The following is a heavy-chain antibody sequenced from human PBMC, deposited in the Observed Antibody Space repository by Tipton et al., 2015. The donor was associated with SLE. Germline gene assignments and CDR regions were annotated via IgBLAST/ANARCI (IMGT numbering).Heavy chain of an antibody. CDR3: AREEGGMDAFDM. Sequence: QLVQSGAEVKKPGSSVKVSCKAPGGTFSSHAIHWVRQAPGQGLEWMGGIISFFGPPNYAQKFQGRLTITADESTSTAFLELGSLRSEDTAVYYCAREEGGMDAFDMWGQGTMVTVSS. CDR1: GGTFSSHA. V-gene: IGHV1-69*01. J-gene: IGHJ3*02. CDR2: IISFFGPP. D-gene: IGHD1-14*01.